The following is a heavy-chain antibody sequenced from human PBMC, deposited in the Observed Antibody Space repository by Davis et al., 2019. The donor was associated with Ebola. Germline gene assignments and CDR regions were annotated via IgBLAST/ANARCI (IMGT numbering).Heavy chain of an antibody. J-gene: IGHJ4*02. CDR3: ARDLSSSPFDY. CDR1: GYSISSGNF. D-gene: IGHD6-6*01. CDR2: IYHSWSD. V-gene: IGHV4-38-2*02. Sequence: MPSETLSLTCTVSGYSISSGNFWGWIRQPPGKGLEWIGSIYHSWSDYYNPSLNSRVTMSVDTSRNQFSLMVSSVTAADTAVYYCARDLSSSPFDYWGQGTLVTVSS.